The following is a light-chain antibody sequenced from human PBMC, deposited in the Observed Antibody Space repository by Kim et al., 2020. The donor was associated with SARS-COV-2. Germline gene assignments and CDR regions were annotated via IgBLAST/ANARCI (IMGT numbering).Light chain of an antibody. J-gene: IGLJ3*02. CDR2: GNI. CDR1: TSNIGSYT. Sequence: GKGVRIYCSGSTSNIGSYTVNWYRQFPGTAPTLLIYGNIQRPSGVPDRFSGSKSGTSASLAISGLQSEDEAEYYCATWDDSLNAWVFGGGTQLTVL. V-gene: IGLV1-44*01. CDR3: ATWDDSLNAWV.